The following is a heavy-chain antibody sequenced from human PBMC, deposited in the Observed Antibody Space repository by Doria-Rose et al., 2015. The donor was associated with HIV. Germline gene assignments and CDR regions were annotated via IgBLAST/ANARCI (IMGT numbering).Heavy chain of an antibody. J-gene: IGHJ4*02. CDR3: ARVLSGTYDY. Sequence: QVQLQQWGPGLVKPSETLSLTCSVSGGSISHYYWSWIRQPPGKGLEYIGDIFYTGSTNYSPSLKSRVSISIDTSKNKFSLRLSSVTAADTAVCYCARVLSGTYDYWGQGTLVTVSS. D-gene: IGHD1-26*01. CDR1: GGSISHYY. V-gene: IGHV4-59*01. CDR2: IFYTGST.